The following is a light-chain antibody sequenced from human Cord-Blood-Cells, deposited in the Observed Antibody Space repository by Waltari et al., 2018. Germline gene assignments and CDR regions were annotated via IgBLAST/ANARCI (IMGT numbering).Light chain of an antibody. CDR2: DVS. CDR3: CSYAGSYTFDVV. CDR1: SSHVGGSNY. J-gene: IGLJ2*01. V-gene: IGLV2-11*01. Sequence: SALTQPRSVSGSPGPSVTLYCTGTSSHVGGSNYVSWSQQHPGKAPKLMIYDVSKRPSGVPDRFSGSKSGNTASLTISGLQAEDEADYYCCSYAGSYTFDVVFGGGTKLTVL.